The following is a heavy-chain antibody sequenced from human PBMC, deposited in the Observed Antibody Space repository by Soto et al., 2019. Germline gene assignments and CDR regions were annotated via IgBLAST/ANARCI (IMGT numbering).Heavy chain of an antibody. D-gene: IGHD3-10*01. CDR2: ISSSGGST. Sequence: EVQLLESGGGLVQPGGSLRLSCAASGFTFSSYAMSWVRQAPGKGLEWVSGISSSGGSTYYADSVKGRFTISRDNSKNTLFLRMNRRRVEDTAVYYGMRPAPRGRHYFYFGMDVWGQGTTVTVSS. CDR1: GFTFSSYA. CDR3: MRPAPRGRHYFYFGMDV. V-gene: IGHV3-23*01. J-gene: IGHJ6*02.